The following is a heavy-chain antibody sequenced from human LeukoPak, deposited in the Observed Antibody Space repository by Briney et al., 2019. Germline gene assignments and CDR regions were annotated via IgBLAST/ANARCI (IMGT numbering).Heavy chain of an antibody. CDR2: IKTKTDGGTR. CDR1: GFSFSNAW. Sequence: GGSLRLSCAASGFSFSNAWMSWVRQAPGKGLEWVGRIKTKTDGGTRDYAAPVKGRFTISRDDSQNTLYLQMNSVKIEDTAVYYCTTERVLLWFGELRDYYYYAMDVWGQGTTVTVSS. J-gene: IGHJ6*02. D-gene: IGHD3-10*01. V-gene: IGHV3-15*01. CDR3: TTERVLLWFGELRDYYYYAMDV.